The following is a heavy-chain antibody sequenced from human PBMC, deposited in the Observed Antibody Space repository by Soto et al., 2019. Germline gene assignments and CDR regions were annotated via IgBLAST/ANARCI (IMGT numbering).Heavy chain of an antibody. Sequence: QVQLQESGPGLVKPSETLSLTCTVSGGSISSYYWSWIRQPPGKGLEWIGYIYYSGSTNYNPSLTSRVTISVDTSKNQFSLKLSSVTAAETAVYYCARDKTTQHWGQGTLVTVSS. CDR1: GGSISSYY. CDR3: ARDKTTQH. J-gene: IGHJ1*01. CDR2: IYYSGST. V-gene: IGHV4-59*01.